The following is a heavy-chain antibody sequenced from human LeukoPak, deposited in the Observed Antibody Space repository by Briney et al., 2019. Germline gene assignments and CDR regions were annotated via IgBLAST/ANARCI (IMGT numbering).Heavy chain of an antibody. CDR2: INHTGST. CDR1: GGSFSGY. CDR3: ARGKYYFDY. V-gene: IGHV4-34*01. Sequence: SETLSLTCAVYGGSFSGYWSWIRQPPGKGLEWIGEINHTGSTSYNPSLKSRLTTSLDTSKNQFSLKLSSVTAADTAVYYCARGKYYFDYWGQGTLVTVSS. J-gene: IGHJ4*02.